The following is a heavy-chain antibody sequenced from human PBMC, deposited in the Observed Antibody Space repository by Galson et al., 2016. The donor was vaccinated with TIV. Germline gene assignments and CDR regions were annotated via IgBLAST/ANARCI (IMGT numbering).Heavy chain of an antibody. Sequence: VKVSCKASGYILINYYIHWVRQAPGQGLEWLGWFNPDSGATQYAQKFQGRVTMTRDTSISTAYMELRRLISDDTAVYYCARVNWARAFDYWGQGTQVTVSS. J-gene: IGHJ4*02. CDR1: GYILINYY. CDR3: ARVNWARAFDY. V-gene: IGHV1-2*02. CDR2: FNPDSGAT. D-gene: IGHD7-27*01.